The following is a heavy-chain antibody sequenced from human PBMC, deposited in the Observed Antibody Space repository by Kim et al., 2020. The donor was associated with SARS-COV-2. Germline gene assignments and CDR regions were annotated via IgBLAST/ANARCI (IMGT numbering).Heavy chain of an antibody. CDR3: AKDGRGGRPGPITMVRGVILYYYYGMDV. Sequence: GGSLRLSCAASGFTFSSYGMHWVRQAPGKGLEWVAVISYDGSNKYYADSVKGRFTISRDNSKNTLYLQMNSLRAEDTAVYYCAKDGRGGRPGPITMVRGVILYYYYGMDVWGQGTTVTVSS. J-gene: IGHJ6*02. CDR1: GFTFSSYG. CDR2: ISYDGSNK. V-gene: IGHV3-30*18. D-gene: IGHD3-10*01.